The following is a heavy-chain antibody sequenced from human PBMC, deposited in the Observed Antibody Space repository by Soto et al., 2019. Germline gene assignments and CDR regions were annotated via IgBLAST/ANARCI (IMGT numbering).Heavy chain of an antibody. D-gene: IGHD5-12*01. Sequence: QVQPVESGGGVVQPGRSLRLSCAASGFTFSSYAMHWVRQAPGKGLEWVAVISYDGSNKYYADSVKGRFTISRDNSKNTLYLQMNSLRAEDTAVYYCAGPDHGYSGYEPVDYWGQGTLVTVSS. CDR1: GFTFSSYA. CDR3: AGPDHGYSGYEPVDY. J-gene: IGHJ4*02. V-gene: IGHV3-30-3*01. CDR2: ISYDGSNK.